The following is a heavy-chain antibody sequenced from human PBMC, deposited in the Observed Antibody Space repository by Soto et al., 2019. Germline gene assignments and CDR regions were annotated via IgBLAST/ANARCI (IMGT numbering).Heavy chain of an antibody. J-gene: IGHJ2*01. V-gene: IGHV3-21*01. CDR1: GFTFSSYS. Sequence: EVQLVESGGGLVKPGGSLRLSCAASGFTFSSYSMNWVRQAPGKGLEWVSSISSSSSYIYYADSVKGRFTISRDNAKNSLYLQMNSVRAEDTAVYYCARGIGYCSRTSCYSYFDLWGRGTLVAVSS. CDR3: ARGIGYCSRTSCYSYFDL. D-gene: IGHD2-2*02. CDR2: ISSSSSYI.